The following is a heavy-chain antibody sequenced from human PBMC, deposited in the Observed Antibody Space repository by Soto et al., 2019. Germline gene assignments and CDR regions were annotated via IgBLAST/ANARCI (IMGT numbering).Heavy chain of an antibody. V-gene: IGHV3-30*18. J-gene: IGHJ4*02. CDR2: ISYDGSNK. CDR3: AKEGGLSSKKQGSSRGYYFDY. D-gene: IGHD3-16*01. CDR1: GFTFSSYG. Sequence: GGSLRLSCAASGFTFSSYGMHWVRQAPGKGLEWVAVISYDGSNKYYADSVKGRFTISRDNSKNTLYLQMNSLRAEDTAVYYCAKEGGLSSKKQGSSRGYYFDYWGQGTLVTVSS.